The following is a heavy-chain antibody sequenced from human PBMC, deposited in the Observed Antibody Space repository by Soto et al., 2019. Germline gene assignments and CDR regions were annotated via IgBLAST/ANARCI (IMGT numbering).Heavy chain of an antibody. V-gene: IGHV1-3*01. CDR3: ASGDHPHDYGGNPPSYYYGMDV. Sequence: AASVKVSCKASGYTFTSYAMHWVRQAPGQRLEWMGWINAGNGNTKYSQKFQGRVTITRDTSASTAYMELSSLRSEDTAVYYCASGDHPHDYGGNPPSYYYGMDVWGQGTTVTVSS. J-gene: IGHJ6*02. D-gene: IGHD4-17*01. CDR2: INAGNGNT. CDR1: GYTFTSYA.